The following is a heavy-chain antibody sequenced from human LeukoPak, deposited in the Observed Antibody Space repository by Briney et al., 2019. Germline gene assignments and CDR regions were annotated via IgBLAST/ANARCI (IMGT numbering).Heavy chain of an antibody. V-gene: IGHV4-59*11. CDR3: ARGPGGWLQTYNWFDP. Sequence: SETLSLTCTVSGGSISSHYWSWIRQPPGKGLEWIGYIYYSGSTNYNPSLKSRVTISVDTSKNQFSLKLSSVTAADTAVYYCARGPGGWLQTYNWFDPWGQGTLVTVSS. CDR2: IYYSGST. J-gene: IGHJ5*02. CDR1: GGSISSHY. D-gene: IGHD5-24*01.